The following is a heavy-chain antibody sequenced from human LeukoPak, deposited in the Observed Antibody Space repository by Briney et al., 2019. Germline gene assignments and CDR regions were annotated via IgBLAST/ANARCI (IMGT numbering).Heavy chain of an antibody. CDR1: GFTFSSYA. CDR3: AKGLLGVVVPAAIDY. Sequence: GGSLRLSCAASGFTFSSYAMSWVRQAPGKGLEWVSAISGSGGSTYYADSVKGRFTISRDNSKNTLYLQMNSLRAEDTAVYYCAKGLLGVVVPAAIDYWGQGTLVTVSS. J-gene: IGHJ4*02. V-gene: IGHV3-23*01. CDR2: ISGSGGST. D-gene: IGHD2-2*02.